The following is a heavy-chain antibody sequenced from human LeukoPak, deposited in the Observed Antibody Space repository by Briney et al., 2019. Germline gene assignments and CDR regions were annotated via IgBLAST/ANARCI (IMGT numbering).Heavy chain of an antibody. CDR3: AKDPFRGNSYSYFDG. J-gene: IGHJ4*02. V-gene: IGHV3-33*06. Sequence: PGRSLRLSCAVSGFTFSSYGMHWVRQAPGKGLEWLAVIWFDGSKKYYADSVKGRFTISRDNSKNTLSLQMDSLRAEDTAVYYCAKDPFRGNSYSYFDGWGQGTLVTVSS. CDR1: GFTFSSYG. D-gene: IGHD5-18*01. CDR2: IWFDGSKK.